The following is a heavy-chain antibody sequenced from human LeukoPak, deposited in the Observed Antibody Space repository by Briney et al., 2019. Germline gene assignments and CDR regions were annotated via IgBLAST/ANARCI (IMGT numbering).Heavy chain of an antibody. D-gene: IGHD1-7*01. CDR1: GGTFSSYA. J-gene: IGHJ5*02. Sequence: SVKVSCKASGGTFSSYAISWVRQAPGQGLEWMGGIIPIFGTANYAQKFQGRVTITTDESTSTAYMELSSLRSEDTAVYYCARDNYARANWFDPWGQGTLVTVSS. CDR2: IIPIFGTA. V-gene: IGHV1-69*05. CDR3: ARDNYARANWFDP.